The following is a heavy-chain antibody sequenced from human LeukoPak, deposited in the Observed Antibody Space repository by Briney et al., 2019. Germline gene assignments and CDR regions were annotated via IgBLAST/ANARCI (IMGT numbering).Heavy chain of an antibody. Sequence: SETLSLTCTVSGGSISSYYWSWIRQAPGKGLEWIGYIYSSGNTKQNPSLKSRVTISVDMSDNQFSLRLSSVTAADTAVYYCARTPDTSGYFYGWYFDLWGPGTLVTVSS. V-gene: IGHV4-59*01. CDR1: GGSISSYY. J-gene: IGHJ2*01. CDR3: ARTPDTSGYFYGWYFDL. CDR2: IYSSGNT. D-gene: IGHD3-22*01.